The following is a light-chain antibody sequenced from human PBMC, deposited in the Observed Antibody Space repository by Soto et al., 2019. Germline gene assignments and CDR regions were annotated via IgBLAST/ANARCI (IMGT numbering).Light chain of an antibody. CDR1: QSVSSN. CDR3: QQYNNWPPWT. V-gene: IGKV3-15*01. CDR2: GAS. Sequence: EIVMTQSPATLSVSPGERATLSCRASQSVSSNLAWYQQKPGQAPRLLIYGASTRATGIPARFSGSGSGTEFTLIINSLQSEDFAVYYCQQYNNWPPWTFGQGTKVEIK. J-gene: IGKJ1*01.